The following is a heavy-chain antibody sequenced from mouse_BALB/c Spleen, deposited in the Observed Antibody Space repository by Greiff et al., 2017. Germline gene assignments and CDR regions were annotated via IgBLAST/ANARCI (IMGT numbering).Heavy chain of an antibody. D-gene: IGHD2-2*01. CDR2: ISYSGST. V-gene: IGHV3-2*02. Sequence: EVKLMESGPGLVKPSQSLSLTCTVTGYSITSDYAWNWIRQFPGNKLEWMGYISYSGSTSYNPSLKSRISITRDTSKNQFFLQLNSVTTEDTATYYCAKSYGYGPYAMDYWGQGTSVTVSS. CDR3: AKSYGYGPYAMDY. CDR1: GYSITSDYA. J-gene: IGHJ4*01.